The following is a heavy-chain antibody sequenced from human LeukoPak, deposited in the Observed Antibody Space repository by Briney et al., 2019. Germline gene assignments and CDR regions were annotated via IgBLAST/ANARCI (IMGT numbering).Heavy chain of an antibody. CDR2: INHSGST. V-gene: IGHV4-34*01. CDR3: ARGGSRIQLWLLGSYNWFDP. Sequence: SSETLSLTCAVYGGSFSGYYWSWIRQPPGKGLEWIGEINHSGSTKYNPSLESRVTISVDTSKNQFSLKLSSVTAADTAVYYCARGGSRIQLWLLGSYNWFDPWGQGTLVTVSS. D-gene: IGHD5-18*01. CDR1: GGSFSGYY. J-gene: IGHJ5*02.